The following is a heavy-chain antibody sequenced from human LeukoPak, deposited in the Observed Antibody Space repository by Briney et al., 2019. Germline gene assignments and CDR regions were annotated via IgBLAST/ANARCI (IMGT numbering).Heavy chain of an antibody. CDR3: ARDYGSGSYFNY. CDR1: GGTFSSYT. Sequence: SVKVSCKASGGTFSSYTISWVRQAPGQGREWMGRIIPILGIANYAQKFQGRVTITADKSTSTAYMELSSLRSEDTAVYYCARDYGSGSYFNYWGQGTLVTVSS. D-gene: IGHD3-10*01. V-gene: IGHV1-69*02. CDR2: IIPILGIA. J-gene: IGHJ4*02.